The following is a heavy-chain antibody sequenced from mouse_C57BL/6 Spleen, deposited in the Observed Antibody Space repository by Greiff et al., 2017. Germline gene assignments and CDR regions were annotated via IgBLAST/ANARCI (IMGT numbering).Heavy chain of an antibody. CDR2: IYPGDGDT. CDR1: GYAFSSSW. CDR3: ARYPGMDY. V-gene: IGHV1-82*01. J-gene: IGHJ4*01. Sequence: VKLQESGPELVKPGASVKISCKASGYAFSSSWMNWVKQRPGKGLEWIGRIYPGDGDTNYNGKFKGKATLTADKSSSTAYMQLSSLTSEDSAVYFCARYPGMDYWGQGTSVTVSS.